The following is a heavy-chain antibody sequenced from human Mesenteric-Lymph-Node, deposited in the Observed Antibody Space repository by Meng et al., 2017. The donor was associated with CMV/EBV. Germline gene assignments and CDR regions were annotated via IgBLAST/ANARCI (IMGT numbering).Heavy chain of an antibody. D-gene: IGHD3-10*01. CDR3: ARHVSYYGLGSRPDY. Sequence: SGYSVTSDWIGWVRQMPGKGLEWMGIIYPSDSGTRYNPSFQGQVTISADKSISTAYLQWSSLRASDTAIYYCARHVSYYGLGSRPDYWGQGTLVTVSS. J-gene: IGHJ4*02. CDR2: IYPSDSGT. CDR1: GYSVTSDW. V-gene: IGHV5-51*01.